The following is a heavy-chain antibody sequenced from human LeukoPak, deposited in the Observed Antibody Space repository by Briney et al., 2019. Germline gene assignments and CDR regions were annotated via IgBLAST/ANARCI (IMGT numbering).Heavy chain of an antibody. Sequence: GGSLRLSCAASGSTFRSYSMNWVRQAPGKGLEWISYISSSGSTKYYADSVQGRFSISRDNAQNSLFLQMNSLSAEDTAVYYCARDRGRSALDDAFDIWGQGTRVTVSS. CDR2: ISSSGSTK. V-gene: IGHV3-48*04. CDR1: GSTFRSYS. D-gene: IGHD3-10*01. J-gene: IGHJ3*02. CDR3: ARDRGRSALDDAFDI.